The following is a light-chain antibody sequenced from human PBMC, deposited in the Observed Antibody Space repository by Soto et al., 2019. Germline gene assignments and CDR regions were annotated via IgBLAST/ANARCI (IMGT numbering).Light chain of an antibody. J-gene: IGKJ1*01. Sequence: EIVLTQSPGTLSLSPGERATLSCRASQSFNSIYLAWYQQKPSQAPRLLIYGASSRATGIPDRFSGSGSGTDFTLTISRLEPEDFAVYYCHQYDSWTFGQGTKVDI. V-gene: IGKV3-20*01. CDR2: GAS. CDR1: QSFNSIY. CDR3: HQYDSWT.